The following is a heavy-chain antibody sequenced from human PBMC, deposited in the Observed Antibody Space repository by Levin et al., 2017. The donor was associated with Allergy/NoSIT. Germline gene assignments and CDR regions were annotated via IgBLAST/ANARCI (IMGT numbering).Heavy chain of an antibody. CDR3: ARHKSQMAAACLIDY. J-gene: IGHJ4*02. CDR1: GGSISSTSYY. Sequence: SETLSLTCTVSGGSISSTSYYWGWIRQSPGTGLEWIGSIYYSGSTFYNPSLKSRVTISLDTSKNQFSLKLSSVTAADTAVYYCARHKSQMAAACLIDYWGQGTLVTVSS. D-gene: IGHD6-13*01. V-gene: IGHV4-39*01. CDR2: IYYSGST.